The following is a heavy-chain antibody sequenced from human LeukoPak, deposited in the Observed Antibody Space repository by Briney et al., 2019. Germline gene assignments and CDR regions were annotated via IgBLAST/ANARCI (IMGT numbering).Heavy chain of an antibody. V-gene: IGHV6-1*01. CDR3: ANLIAAAGSLMDA. J-gene: IGHJ6*02. CDR1: GVTVTSNSAA. D-gene: IGHD6-13*01. CDR2: TYYRSKWYN. Sequence: SQTLSLTCAISGVTVTSNSAAWNWIRQSPSRGLEWLGRTYYRSKWYNNYAVSVKSRITINADTSKNQFSLQLSSVTPDDTAVYYSANLIAAAGSLMDAWGQGTTVTVPS.